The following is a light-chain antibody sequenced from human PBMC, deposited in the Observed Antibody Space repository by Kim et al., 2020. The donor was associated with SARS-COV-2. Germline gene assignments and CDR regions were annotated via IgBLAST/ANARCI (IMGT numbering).Light chain of an antibody. CDR2: RNN. J-gene: IGLJ3*02. Sequence: QAGLTQPPSVSKDLRQTATLTCTGNSNNVGDQGAAWLQHHQGHPPKLLSYRNNNRPSGISERLSASRSGNTASLTITGLQPEDEADYYCSAWDSSRSAWVFGGGTQLTVL. CDR1: SNNVGDQG. CDR3: SAWDSSRSAWV. V-gene: IGLV10-54*01.